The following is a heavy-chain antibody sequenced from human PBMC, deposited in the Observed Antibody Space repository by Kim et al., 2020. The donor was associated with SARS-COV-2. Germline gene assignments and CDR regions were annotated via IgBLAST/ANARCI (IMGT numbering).Heavy chain of an antibody. CDR3: ARRKHDYVWGSYRSNYFDY. Sequence: GESLKISCKCSGYSFTSYWIGWVRQMPGKGLEWMGIIYPGDSDTRYRPSFQGQVTISADKSISTAYLQWSSLKASDTAMYYCARRKHDYVWGSYRSNYFDYWGQGTLVTVSS. V-gene: IGHV5-51*01. D-gene: IGHD3-16*02. J-gene: IGHJ4*02. CDR2: IYPGDSDT. CDR1: GYSFTSYW.